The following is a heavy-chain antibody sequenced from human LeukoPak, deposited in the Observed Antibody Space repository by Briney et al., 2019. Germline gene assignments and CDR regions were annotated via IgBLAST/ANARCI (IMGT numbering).Heavy chain of an antibody. D-gene: IGHD6-6*01. CDR1: GGTFSSYA. CDR2: IIPIFGTA. V-gene: IGHV1-69*13. J-gene: IGHJ3*02. Sequence: SVKVSCKASGGTFSSYAISWVRQAPGQGLEWMGGIIPIFGTANYAQKFQGRVTITADESTSTAYMELSSLRSEDTAVYYCARVGSYTPCTFDIWGQGTMVTVSS. CDR3: ARVGSYTPCTFDI.